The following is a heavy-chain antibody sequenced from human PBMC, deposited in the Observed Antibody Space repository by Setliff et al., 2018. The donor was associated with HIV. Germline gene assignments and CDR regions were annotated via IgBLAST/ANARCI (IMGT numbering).Heavy chain of an antibody. J-gene: IGHJ4*02. CDR1: GGSVSIYH. CDR3: ARGVNFDY. Sequence: SETLSLTCTVSGGSVSIYHLSWLRQSPGKGLECIGYIYASGTTQYNPSLESRATISLDTSRNQFSLKLTSVTAADTAIYYCARGVNFDYWGQGTQVTVS. V-gene: IGHV4-59*02. CDR2: IYASGTT. D-gene: IGHD3-3*01.